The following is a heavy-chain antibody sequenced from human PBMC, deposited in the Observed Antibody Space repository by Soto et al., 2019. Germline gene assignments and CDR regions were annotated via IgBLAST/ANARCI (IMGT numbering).Heavy chain of an antibody. J-gene: IGHJ5*02. CDR1: GFIFSSHA. Sequence: PGGSLRLSCEGSGFIFSSHAMSWVRQAPGKGLGRVSSVSGSGASVHLPDFLKGRFSSSRDNSKNTVYLELNNLRVDDTAVYYCAKDLPLWSGYSFSENHWGQGTLVTVSS. CDR3: AKDLPLWSGYSFSENH. V-gene: IGHV3-23*01. CDR2: VSGSGASV. D-gene: IGHD3-3*01.